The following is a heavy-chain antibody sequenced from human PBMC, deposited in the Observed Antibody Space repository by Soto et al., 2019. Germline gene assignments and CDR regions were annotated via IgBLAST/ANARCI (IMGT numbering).Heavy chain of an antibody. CDR3: ARVNADTADY. CDR1: GGSISSGGYS. Sequence: PSETLSLTCAVSGGSISSGGYSWSWTRQRAGKGLEWIGYIYHSASTYYNPSLKSRVTISVDRSKSQFSLKLSSVTAADTAVYYCARVNADTADYWGQGTLVTVSS. V-gene: IGHV4-30-2*01. D-gene: IGHD5-18*01. CDR2: IYHSAST. J-gene: IGHJ4*02.